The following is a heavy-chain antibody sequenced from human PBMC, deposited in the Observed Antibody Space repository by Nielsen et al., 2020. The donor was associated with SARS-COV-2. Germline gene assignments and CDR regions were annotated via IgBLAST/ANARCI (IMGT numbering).Heavy chain of an antibody. D-gene: IGHD3-16*01. CDR1: GGSFSSGVYS. V-gene: IGHV4-31*03. CDR2: IYYSGST. CDR3: ARETGEGDGGFDP. J-gene: IGHJ5*02. Sequence: SETLSLTCTVSGGSFSSGVYSWSCIRQHPGKGLEWIAYIYYSGSTYYNPSLKSRVTISVDTSKNQFSLKLSSVTAADTAVYYCARETGEGDGGFDPWGQGTLVTVSS.